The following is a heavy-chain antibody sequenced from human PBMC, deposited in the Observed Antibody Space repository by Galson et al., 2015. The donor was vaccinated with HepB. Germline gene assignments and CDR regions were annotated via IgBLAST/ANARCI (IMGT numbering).Heavy chain of an antibody. CDR3: ARESYGIGWNYFDY. CDR2: IGSNGVNT. D-gene: IGHD6-19*01. CDR1: GFTFNNYA. J-gene: IGHJ4*02. V-gene: IGHV3-23*01. Sequence: SCAASGFTFNNYAMSWVRQAPGRGLERVSSIGSNGVNTYYTESVRGRFTVSRDNSKKTVSLQMNSLRAEDTAVYYCARESYGIGWNYFDYWGQGTLVTVSS.